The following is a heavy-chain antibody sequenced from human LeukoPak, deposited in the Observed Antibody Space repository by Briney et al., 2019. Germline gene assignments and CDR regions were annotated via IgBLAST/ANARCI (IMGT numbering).Heavy chain of an antibody. D-gene: IGHD3-10*01. V-gene: IGHV3-23*01. CDR3: AKIPQPNYYYGSQTLDY. Sequence: PGGSLRLSCAASGFTFSSYGMSWVRQAPGKGLEWVSAISGSGGSTYYADSVKGRFTISRDNSKNTLYLQMNSLRAEDTAVYYCAKIPQPNYYYGSQTLDYWGQGTLVTVSS. J-gene: IGHJ4*02. CDR2: ISGSGGST. CDR1: GFTFSSYG.